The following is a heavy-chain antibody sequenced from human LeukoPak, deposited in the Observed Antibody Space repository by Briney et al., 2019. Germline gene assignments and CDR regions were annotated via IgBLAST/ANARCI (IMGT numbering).Heavy chain of an antibody. J-gene: IGHJ6*03. CDR1: GGSISSSSYY. Sequence: KPSETLSLTCTVSGGSISSSSYYWGWIRQPPGKGLEWIGSIYYRGSTYYNPSLKSRVTISVDTSKNEFSLKLGSVTAADTAVYYCARVYYYYYYMDVWGKGTTVSVSS. CDR2: IYYRGST. V-gene: IGHV4-39*07. CDR3: ARVYYYYYYMDV.